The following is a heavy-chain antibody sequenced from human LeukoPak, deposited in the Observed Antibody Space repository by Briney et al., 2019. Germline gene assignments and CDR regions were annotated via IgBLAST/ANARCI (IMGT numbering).Heavy chain of an antibody. CDR1: EFTFSSYW. D-gene: IGHD2-15*01. CDR2: INSDESST. CDR3: VGGQGSGYCYHLDL. Sequence: PGGSLRLSCAASEFTFSSYWMHWVRQAPGKGLVWVSRINSDESSTSYADSVRGRVTVSRDNAKNTLSLQMNSLRAEDTAVYYFVGGQGSGYCYHLDLLGQGTP. J-gene: IGHJ6*02. V-gene: IGHV3-74*01.